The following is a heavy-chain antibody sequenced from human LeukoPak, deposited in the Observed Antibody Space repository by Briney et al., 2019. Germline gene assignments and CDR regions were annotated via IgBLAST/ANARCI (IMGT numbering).Heavy chain of an antibody. CDR3: ARVTGYWYFDL. CDR1: GGSISSHY. Sequence: PSETLSLTCTVSGGSISSHYWSWIRQPPGKGLEWIGYIYYSGSTNYNPSLKSRVTISVDTSKNQFSLKLSSVTAADTAVYYCARVTGYWYFDLWGRGTLVTVSS. J-gene: IGHJ2*01. CDR2: IYYSGST. V-gene: IGHV4-59*11. D-gene: IGHD1-14*01.